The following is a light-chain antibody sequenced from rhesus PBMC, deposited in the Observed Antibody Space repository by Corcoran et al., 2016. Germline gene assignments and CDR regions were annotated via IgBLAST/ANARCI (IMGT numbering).Light chain of an antibody. CDR1: NIGTKS. CDR3: QVWDNGSKSDI. J-gene: IGLJ1*01. CDR2: GDI. Sequence: SYXVTQPPSVSTASGQTARITCGGDNIGTKSVHWYQRRPPQAPVLVIYGDIKRPSGIPERFSGSTSGNTATLTSTRVEAGDEADYYCQVWDNGSKSDIFGDGARLXVL. V-gene: IGLV3-25*02.